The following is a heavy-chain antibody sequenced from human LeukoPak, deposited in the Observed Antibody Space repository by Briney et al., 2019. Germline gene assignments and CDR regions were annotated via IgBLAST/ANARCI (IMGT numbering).Heavy chain of an antibody. V-gene: IGHV1-8*03. J-gene: IGHJ4*02. Sequence: ASVKDSCKASGYTFTSYDINWVRQATGQGLEWMGWMNPNSGNTGCAQNFQGRVTITRNTSISTAYMELSSLRSEDTAVYYCARGPIAAADYYFDYWGQGTLLTVSS. CDR3: ARGPIAAADYYFDY. CDR2: MNPNSGNT. CDR1: GYTFTSYD. D-gene: IGHD6-13*01.